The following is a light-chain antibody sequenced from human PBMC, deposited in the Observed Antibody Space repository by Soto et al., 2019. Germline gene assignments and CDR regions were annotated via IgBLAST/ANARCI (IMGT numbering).Light chain of an antibody. CDR2: DAS. Sequence: EIVMTQSPATLSVSPGERATLSCRASQSVGSYLAWYQQKPGQAPRLLIFDASNRATGIPARFSGSGSGTDFTLTISSLEPEDFAVYYCQQRSNWSWTFGQGTKVEIK. CDR3: QQRSNWSWT. V-gene: IGKV3-11*01. J-gene: IGKJ1*01. CDR1: QSVGSY.